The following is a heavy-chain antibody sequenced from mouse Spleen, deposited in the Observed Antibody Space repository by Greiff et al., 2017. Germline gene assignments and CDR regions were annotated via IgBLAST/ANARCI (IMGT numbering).Heavy chain of an antibody. V-gene: IGHV1-53*01. CDR2: INPSNGGT. J-gene: IGHJ3*01. D-gene: IGHD2-14*01. CDR3: ARKGRYDGFFAY. CDR1: GYTFTSYY. Sequence: VQLQQPGAELVKPGASVKLSCKASGYTFTSYYMYWVKQRPGQGLEWIGGINPSNGGTSYNQKFKGKATLTVDKSSSTAYMELRSLTSEDSAVYYCARKGRYDGFFAYWGQGTLVTVSA.